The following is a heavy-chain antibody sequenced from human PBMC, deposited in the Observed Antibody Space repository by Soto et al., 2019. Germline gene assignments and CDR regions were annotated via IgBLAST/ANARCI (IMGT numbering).Heavy chain of an antibody. D-gene: IGHD2-21*02. CDR3: ARELAFCGGDCNPGLVGYYYGMDV. J-gene: IGHJ6*02. CDR2: INAGNGNT. V-gene: IGHV1-3*01. Sequence: ASVKVSCKATEYTFANYPMHWVRQAPGQRREWMGWINAGNGNTMYSQKFQGRVAFTSDTYASTAYMELSRLRSEDTAVYYCARELAFCGGDCNPGLVGYYYGMDVWGQGTTVTVSS. CDR1: EYTFANYP.